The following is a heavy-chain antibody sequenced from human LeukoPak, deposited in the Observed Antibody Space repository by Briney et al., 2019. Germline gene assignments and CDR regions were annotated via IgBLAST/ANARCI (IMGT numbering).Heavy chain of an antibody. CDR1: GFTFSSYG. D-gene: IGHD4-17*01. Sequence: GGSLRLSCAASGFTFSSYGMSWVRQAPGKGLEWVSSISGSSGYIFYADSVKGRFTISRDNAKNSLYLQMNSLRAEDTAVYYCGRDLPTVTSIDYWGQGTLVTVSS. V-gene: IGHV3-21*06. CDR3: GRDLPTVTSIDY. J-gene: IGHJ4*02. CDR2: ISGSSGYI.